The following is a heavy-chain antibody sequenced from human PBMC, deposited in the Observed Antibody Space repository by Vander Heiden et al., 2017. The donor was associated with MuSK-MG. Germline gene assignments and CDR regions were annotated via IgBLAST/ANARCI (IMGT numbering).Heavy chain of an antibody. CDR3: ARGADRADFDY. Sequence: QVQLQQWGAGLLKPSETLSLTCAVYGGSFSGYYWSWIRQPPGKGLEWIGEINHSGSTNDNPSLKSRVTISVDTAKNQFSLKMSSVTAADTAVYYCARGADRADFDYWGQGTLVTVSS. J-gene: IGHJ4*02. V-gene: IGHV4-34*01. CDR1: GGSFSGYY. CDR2: INHSGST. D-gene: IGHD3-10*01.